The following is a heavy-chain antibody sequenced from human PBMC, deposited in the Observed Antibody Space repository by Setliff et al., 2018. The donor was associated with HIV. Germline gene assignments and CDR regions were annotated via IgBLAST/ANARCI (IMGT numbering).Heavy chain of an antibody. CDR3: ARVVPLRDSSGSIYY. CDR1: GGSISSYY. J-gene: IGHJ4*02. CDR2: IYYSGST. V-gene: IGHV4-59*01. D-gene: IGHD6-19*01. Sequence: SETLSLTCAVTGGSISSYYWSWIRQPPGKGLEWIGYIYYSGSTNYNPSLKSRVTISVDTSKNQFSLKLSSVTAADTAVYYCARVVPLRDSSGSIYYWGQGTLVTVSS.